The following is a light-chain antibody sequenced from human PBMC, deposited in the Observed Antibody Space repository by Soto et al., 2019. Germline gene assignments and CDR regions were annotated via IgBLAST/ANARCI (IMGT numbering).Light chain of an antibody. CDR3: LETYNLPRT. J-gene: IGKJ1*01. CDR2: GAS. Sequence: DIQMTQSPSSLSASVGDRVTITCRASLNIGDSLSWFQQKEGKPPTQLIYGASALQGGVPVRFRGSEPGTDFTLTIRDMQRDDVATYYCLETYNLPRTFGHGTKVEFK. V-gene: IGKV1-39*01. CDR1: LNIGDS.